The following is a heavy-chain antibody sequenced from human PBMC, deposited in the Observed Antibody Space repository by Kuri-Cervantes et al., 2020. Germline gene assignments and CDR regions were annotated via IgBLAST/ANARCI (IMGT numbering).Heavy chain of an antibody. CDR2: ISAYNGNT. D-gene: IGHD6-19*01. J-gene: IGHJ3*02. V-gene: IGHV1-18*01. CDR3: ARDPYSSGWSPGAFDI. CDR1: GYTFTSYG. Sequence: ASVKVSCKASGYTFTSYGISWVRQAPGQGLEWMGWISAYNGNTNYAQKLQGRVTVTTDTSTSTAYMELRSLRSDDTAVYYCARDPYSSGWSPGAFDIWGQGTMVTVSS.